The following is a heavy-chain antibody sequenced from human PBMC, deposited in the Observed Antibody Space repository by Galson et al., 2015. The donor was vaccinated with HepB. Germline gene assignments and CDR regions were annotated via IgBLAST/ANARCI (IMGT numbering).Heavy chain of an antibody. CDR3: ARDESMVRGVMVYYYYGMDV. D-gene: IGHD3-10*01. CDR1: GGSISSYY. CDR2: IYTSGST. V-gene: IGHV4-4*07. J-gene: IGHJ6*02. Sequence: SETLSLTCTVSGGSISSYYWSWIRQPAGKGLEWIGRIYTSGSTNYNPSLKSRVTMSVDTSKNQFSLKLSSVTAADTAVYYCARDESMVRGVMVYYYYGMDVWGQGTTVTVSS.